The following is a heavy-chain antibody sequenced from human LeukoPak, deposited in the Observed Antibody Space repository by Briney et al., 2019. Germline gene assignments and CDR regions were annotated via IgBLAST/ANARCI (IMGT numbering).Heavy chain of an antibody. Sequence: SETLSLTCAVYGGSFSGYYWSWIRQPPGKGLEWIGEINHSGSTNYNPSLKSRVTISVDTSKNQFSLKLSSVTAADTAVYYCASSSCHAFDIWGQGTMVTASS. V-gene: IGHV4-34*01. D-gene: IGHD6-13*01. CDR2: INHSGST. J-gene: IGHJ3*02. CDR3: ASSSCHAFDI. CDR1: GGSFSGYY.